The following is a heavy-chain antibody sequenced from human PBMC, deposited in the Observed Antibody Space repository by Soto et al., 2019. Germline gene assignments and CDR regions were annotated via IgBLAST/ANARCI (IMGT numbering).Heavy chain of an antibody. CDR3: AAGGTRWLHSPFDY. CDR2: FDPEDGET. Sequence: QVQLVQSGAEVKKPGASVKVSCKVSGHTLTELSMHWVRLAPGKGLERMGGFDPEDGETISAQKFQGRVTMTEDTSXDSTYLELSSLRSEDTAVYYCAAGGTRWLHSPFDYWGQGTLVTISS. V-gene: IGHV1-24*01. J-gene: IGHJ4*02. D-gene: IGHD1-1*01. CDR1: GHTLTELS.